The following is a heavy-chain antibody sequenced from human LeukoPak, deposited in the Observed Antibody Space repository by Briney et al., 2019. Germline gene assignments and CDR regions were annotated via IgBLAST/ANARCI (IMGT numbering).Heavy chain of an antibody. Sequence: PSETLSLTCTVSDGPISNYYWNWLRQPPGKGLEWVGYIYYTESTNYNPSLKSRVTISLDTSKNQFSLKLSSVTAADTAVYYCASGYTYGYYFDYWGQGTLVTVSS. CDR2: IYYTEST. J-gene: IGHJ4*02. CDR1: DGPISNYY. CDR3: ASGYTYGYYFDY. V-gene: IGHV4-59*01. D-gene: IGHD5-18*01.